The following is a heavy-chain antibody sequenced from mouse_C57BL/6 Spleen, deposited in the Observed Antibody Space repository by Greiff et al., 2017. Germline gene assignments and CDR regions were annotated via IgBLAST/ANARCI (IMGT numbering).Heavy chain of an antibody. Sequence: VQLQQSGAELVRPGTSVKMSCKASGYTFTNYWIGWAQQRPGHGLEWIGDIYPGGGYTNYDEKFKGKSTLTADKSSSTAYMQFSSLTSEDSAIYYCARWDYYGSHYFDYWGQGTTLTVSS. D-gene: IGHD1-1*01. CDR3: ARWDYYGSHYFDY. CDR2: IYPGGGYT. J-gene: IGHJ2*01. V-gene: IGHV1-63*01. CDR1: GYTFTNYW.